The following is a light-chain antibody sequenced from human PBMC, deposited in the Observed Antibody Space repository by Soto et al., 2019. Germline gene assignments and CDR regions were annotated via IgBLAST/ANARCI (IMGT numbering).Light chain of an antibody. CDR1: QRISSY. CDR2: AAS. CDR3: QQSYSTPLT. J-gene: IGKJ3*01. V-gene: IGKV1-39*01. Sequence: IQMTQSPSSLSASVGERVTITCRASQRISSYLNWYQQKPGKAPKLLIYAASSLQSGVPSRFSGSGSGSAFTLTIISLQPKDFATYYCQQSYSTPLTFGPGTKVDIK.